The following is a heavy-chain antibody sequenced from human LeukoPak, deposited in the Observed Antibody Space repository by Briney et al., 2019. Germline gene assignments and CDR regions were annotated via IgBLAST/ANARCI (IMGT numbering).Heavy chain of an antibody. Sequence: SETLSLTCTVSGGSISSSSYYWGWIRQPPGKGLEWIGSIYYSGSTYYNPSLKSRVTISVDTSKNQFSLKLGSVTAADTAVYYCSRGSGYPIVSAFDIWGQGTMVTVSS. CDR3: SRGSGYPIVSAFDI. D-gene: IGHD3-22*01. CDR2: IYYSGST. J-gene: IGHJ3*02. V-gene: IGHV4-39*01. CDR1: GGSISSSSYY.